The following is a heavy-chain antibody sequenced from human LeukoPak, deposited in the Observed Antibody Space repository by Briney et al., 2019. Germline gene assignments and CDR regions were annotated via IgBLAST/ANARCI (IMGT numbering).Heavy chain of an antibody. D-gene: IGHD6-19*01. V-gene: IGHV1-8*01. J-gene: IGHJ4*02. CDR3: ASLIAVAGTSESSGVSQEGDY. CDR2: MNPNSGNT. Sequence: ASVKVSCKASGYTFTSYDINWVRQATGQGLEWMGWMNPNSGNTGYAQKFQGRVTMTRDTSISTAYMELSRLRSDDTAVYYCASLIAVAGTSESSGVSQEGDYWGQGTLVTVSS. CDR1: GYTFTSYD.